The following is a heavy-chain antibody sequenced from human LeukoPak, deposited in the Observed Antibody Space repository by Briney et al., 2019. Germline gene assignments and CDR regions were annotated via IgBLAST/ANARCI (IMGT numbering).Heavy chain of an antibody. CDR2: IDTSDYST. CDR1: GYSFSSYW. J-gene: IGHJ4*02. D-gene: IGHD5-12*01. CDR3: AGHLGGYDSGTDS. V-gene: IGHV5-10-1*01. Sequence: GESLRISCTGSGYSFSSYWISWVRQMPGKRLEWMGRIDTSDYSTDYSPSFEGHITVSIDKSISTAYLEWSSLKASDTAMIYCAGHLGGYDSGTDSWGQGTLVTVSS.